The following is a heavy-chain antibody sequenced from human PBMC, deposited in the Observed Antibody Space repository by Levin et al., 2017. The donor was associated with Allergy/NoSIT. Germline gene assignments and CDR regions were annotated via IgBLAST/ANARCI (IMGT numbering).Heavy chain of an antibody. J-gene: IGHJ4*02. CDR1: GFIFDDYA. CDR2: IDWNSGSR. V-gene: IGHV3-9*01. Sequence: SCAASGFIFDDYAMHWVRQVPGKGLEWVSGIDWNSGSRGYVDSVKGRFTISRDNAKNFLYLQMNSLRAEDTAFYYCAKASRTSFVGVIAWFDNWGQAVLVTVSS. CDR3: AKASRTSFVGVIAWFDN. D-gene: IGHD3-16*02.